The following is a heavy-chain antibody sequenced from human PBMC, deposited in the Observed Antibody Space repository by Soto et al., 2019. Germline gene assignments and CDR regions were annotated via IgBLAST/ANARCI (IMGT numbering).Heavy chain of an antibody. D-gene: IGHD1-1*01. V-gene: IGHV3-30*18. CDR3: AKGRTGTARGMDV. Sequence: PGGSLRLSCAASGFTFSSYGMHWVRQAPGKGLEWVAVISYDGSNKYYADSVKGRFTISRDNSKNTLYLQMNSLRAEDTAVYYCAKGRTGTARGMDVWGQGTTVTVSS. CDR1: GFTFSSYG. CDR2: ISYDGSNK. J-gene: IGHJ6*02.